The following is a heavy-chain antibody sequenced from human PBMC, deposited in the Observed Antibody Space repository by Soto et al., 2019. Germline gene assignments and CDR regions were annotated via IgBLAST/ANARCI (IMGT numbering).Heavy chain of an antibody. V-gene: IGHV1-18*01. CDR3: ATDRTYYDSSGDPEF. Sequence: ASVKVSCKASGYTFTNYGISWVRQAPGQGLEWMGWSSTYNGNTIYAQKFQARVTMTTEKATKTAYMELKNLRSDDTAFYYCATDRTYYDSSGDPEFWGQGTLVTVSS. J-gene: IGHJ4*02. CDR1: GYTFTNYG. D-gene: IGHD3-22*01. CDR2: SSTYNGNT.